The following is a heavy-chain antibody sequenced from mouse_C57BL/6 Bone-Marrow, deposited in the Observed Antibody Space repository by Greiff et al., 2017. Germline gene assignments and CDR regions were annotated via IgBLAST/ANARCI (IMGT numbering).Heavy chain of an antibody. V-gene: IGHV1-85*01. J-gene: IGHJ1*03. D-gene: IGHD1-1*01. CDR1: GYTFTSYD. CDR2: IYPRDGST. Sequence: VKLQESGPELVKPGASVKLSCKASGYTFTSYDINWVKQRPGQGLEWIGWIYPRDGSTKYNEKFKGKATLTVDTSSSTAYMELHSLTSEESAVYFCARDYGSSYWYFDVWGTGTTVTVSS. CDR3: ARDYGSSYWYFDV.